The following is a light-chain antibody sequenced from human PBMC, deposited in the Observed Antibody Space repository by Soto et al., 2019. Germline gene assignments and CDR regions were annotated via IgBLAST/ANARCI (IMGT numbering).Light chain of an antibody. CDR3: QQYSSSPPEFT. CDR1: QSVNSNY. Sequence: EIVLTQSPGTLSVSPGERVTLSCRASQSVNSNYLAWYQQRPGQAPRLLIFGASYRATGIPDRFSGSGSGTDFTLTISRLEPEHFAVYYCQQYSSSPPEFTFGPGTKVYSK. V-gene: IGKV3-20*01. J-gene: IGKJ3*01. CDR2: GAS.